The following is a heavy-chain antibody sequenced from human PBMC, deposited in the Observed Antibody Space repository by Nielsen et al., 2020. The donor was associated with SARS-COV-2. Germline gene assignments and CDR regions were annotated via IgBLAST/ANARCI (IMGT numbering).Heavy chain of an antibody. J-gene: IGHJ6*02. CDR1: GFTFSSYG. CDR3: ASDSNSYNYYYYYGMDV. V-gene: IGHV3-30*03. CDR2: ISYDGSNK. Sequence: SLRLSCAASGFTFSSYGMHWVRQAPGKGLEWVAVISYDGSNKYYADSVKGRFTISRDNSKNTLYLQMNSLRAEDTAVYYCASDSNSYNYYYYYGMDVWGQGTTVTVSS. D-gene: IGHD2-2*01.